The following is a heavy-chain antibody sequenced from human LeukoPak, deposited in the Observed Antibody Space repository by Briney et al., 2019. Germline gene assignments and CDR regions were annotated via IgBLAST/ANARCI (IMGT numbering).Heavy chain of an antibody. V-gene: IGHV3-23*01. Sequence: PGGSLRLSGAASGFTFSSYAMSWVRQAPGKGLEWVSAISGSGGSTYYADSVKGRFTISRDNSKNTLYLQMNSVRAEDTAVYYCAKDGQQWLDLGWFDPWGQGTLVTVSS. D-gene: IGHD6-19*01. CDR3: AKDGQQWLDLGWFDP. CDR1: GFTFSSYA. CDR2: ISGSGGST. J-gene: IGHJ5*02.